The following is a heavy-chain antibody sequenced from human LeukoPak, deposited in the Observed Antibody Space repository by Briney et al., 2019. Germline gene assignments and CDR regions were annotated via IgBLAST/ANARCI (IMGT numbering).Heavy chain of an antibody. D-gene: IGHD1-26*01. CDR1: GFTFSSYA. CDR2: ISGSGGST. Sequence: GGSLRLPCAASGFTFSSYAMSWVRQAPGKGLEWVSAISGSGGSTYYADSVKGRFTISRDNSKNTLYLQMNSLRAEDTAVYYCAKAISVGATTDAADWGQGTLVTVSS. CDR3: AKAISVGATTDAAD. J-gene: IGHJ4*02. V-gene: IGHV3-23*01.